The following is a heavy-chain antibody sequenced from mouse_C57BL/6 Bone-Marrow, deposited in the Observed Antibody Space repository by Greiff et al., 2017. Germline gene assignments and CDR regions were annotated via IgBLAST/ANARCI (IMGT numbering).Heavy chain of an antibody. J-gene: IGHJ2*01. Sequence: QVQLQQPGAELVKPGASVKLSCKASGYTFTSSWMHWVKQGPGQGLEWIGMIHPNSGSTNYNAKFKSKATLTVDKSSSTAYMQRSSLTSEDSAVYYCAGGTTMVTTWIDYWGQGTTLTVSS. V-gene: IGHV1-64*01. CDR2: IHPNSGST. CDR1: GYTFTSSW. D-gene: IGHD2-2*01. CDR3: AGGTTMVTTWIDY.